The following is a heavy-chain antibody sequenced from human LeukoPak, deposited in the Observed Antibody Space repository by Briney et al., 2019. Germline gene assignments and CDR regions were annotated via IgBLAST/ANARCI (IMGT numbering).Heavy chain of an antibody. J-gene: IGHJ4*02. CDR3: ASTASYCGADCYSYFDN. CDR1: GFNFDNYA. CDR2: IRLNGRYT. Sequence: GGSMRLSCAASGFNFDNYAMSWVRQAPGVGLEWVSSIRLNGRYTYYADSVKGRFTISRDNSKNTLYLQMDSLRAEDTAVYYCASTASYCGADCYSYFDNWGQGTLVTVSS. V-gene: IGHV3-23*05. D-gene: IGHD2-21*02.